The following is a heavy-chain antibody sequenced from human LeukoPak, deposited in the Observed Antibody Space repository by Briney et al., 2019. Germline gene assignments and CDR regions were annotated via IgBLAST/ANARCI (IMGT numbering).Heavy chain of an antibody. D-gene: IGHD3-10*01. CDR2: INSDGSTT. J-gene: IGHJ4*02. CDR1: GFTYSSYW. CDR3: AKDLPYYYGSGPLDY. Sequence: GGSLRLSCVASGFTYSSYWMHWVRQAPGEGLVWVSRINSDGSTTTYADSMKGRFSISRDNSKNTLYLQMNSLRAEDTAVYYCAKDLPYYYGSGPLDYWGQGTLVTVSS. V-gene: IGHV3-74*01.